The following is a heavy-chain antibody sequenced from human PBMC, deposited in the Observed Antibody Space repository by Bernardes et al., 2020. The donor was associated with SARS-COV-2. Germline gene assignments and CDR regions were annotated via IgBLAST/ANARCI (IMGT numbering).Heavy chain of an antibody. CDR1: GFTFDDYA. D-gene: IGHD6-13*01. V-gene: IGHV3-9*01. CDR2: ISWNSGSI. Sequence: GGSLRLSCAASGFTFDDYAMHWVRQAPGKGLEWVSGISWNSGSIGYADSVKGRFTISRDNAKNSLYLQMNSLRAGDTALYYCATVPNSSSWYGGQGTLVTVSS. CDR3: ATVPNSSSWY. J-gene: IGHJ4*02.